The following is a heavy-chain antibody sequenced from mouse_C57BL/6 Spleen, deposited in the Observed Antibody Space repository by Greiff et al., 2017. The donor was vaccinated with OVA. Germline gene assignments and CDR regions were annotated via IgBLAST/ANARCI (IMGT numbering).Heavy chain of an antibody. D-gene: IGHD4-1*01. CDR1: GFSLTSYG. CDR2: IWRGGST. V-gene: IGHV2-2*01. J-gene: IGHJ3*01. Sequence: QVQLQQSGPGLVQPSQSLSITCTVSGFSLTSYGVHWVRQSPGQGLEWLGVIWRGGSTDYYAAFISSLSISTDNTESQVFFKMNSLQTDDTAIYYCARSLTGTGFAYWGQGTLVTVSA. CDR3: ARSLTGTGFAY.